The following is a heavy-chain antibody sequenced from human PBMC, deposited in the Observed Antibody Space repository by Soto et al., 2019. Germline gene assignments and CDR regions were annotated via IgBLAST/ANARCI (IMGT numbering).Heavy chain of an antibody. CDR2: MYLAGST. CDR3: ARALSRLRGGFDY. CDR1: GFTVSDNY. Sequence: EAQVVESGGGLVQPGGSLRLSCAASGFTVSDNYMSWVRQAPGKGLEWVSVMYLAGSTYYADSVKGRFTISRDDSKNTVYLQMNTLRVEDTAVDYCARALSRLRGGFDYWGQGTLVTVSS. J-gene: IGHJ4*02. D-gene: IGHD5-18*01. V-gene: IGHV3-66*01.